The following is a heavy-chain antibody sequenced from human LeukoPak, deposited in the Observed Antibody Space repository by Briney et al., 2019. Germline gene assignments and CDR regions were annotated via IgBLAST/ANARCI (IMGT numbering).Heavy chain of an antibody. J-gene: IGHJ5*02. Sequence: PSETLSLTCTVSGGSISSYYWSWIRQPPGKGLEWIGYIYYSGSTNYNPSLKSRVTISVDTSKNHFSLKLSSVTAADTAVYYCAGDYGGYDWSWFDGWGEGTLVTVSS. CDR3: AGDYGGYDWSWFDG. D-gene: IGHD5-12*01. V-gene: IGHV4-59*01. CDR1: GGSISSYY. CDR2: IYYSGST.